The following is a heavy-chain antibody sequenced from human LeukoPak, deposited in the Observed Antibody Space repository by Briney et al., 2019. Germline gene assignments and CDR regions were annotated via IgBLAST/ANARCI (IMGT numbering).Heavy chain of an antibody. CDR3: ARGLPPVMKYYFDY. D-gene: IGHD4-11*01. CDR2: MWYDGSNK. V-gene: IGHV3-33*01. J-gene: IGHJ4*02. Sequence: PGGSLRLSCAASGFTFNSYGMHWVRQAPGKGLGWVAVMWYDGSNKYYADSVKGRFTISRDDSKNTLYLQMNSLRAEDTAMYYCARGLPPVMKYYFDYWGQGTLVTVSS. CDR1: GFTFNSYG.